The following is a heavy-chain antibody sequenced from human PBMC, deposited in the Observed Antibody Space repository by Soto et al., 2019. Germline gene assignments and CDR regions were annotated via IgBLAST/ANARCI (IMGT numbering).Heavy chain of an antibody. Sequence: ASVKVSCKASGYTFTNNYIHWVRQAPGQGLVWPGIINPDTGNTGYAHKFKGRVTLTRDTSTSTVYMELSSLRSEDTAVYYCTREGRDETTGDFWGQGTQVTVSS. CDR1: GYTFTNNY. J-gene: IGHJ4*02. V-gene: IGHV1-46*03. CDR2: INPDTGNT. D-gene: IGHD1-26*01. CDR3: TREGRDETTGDF.